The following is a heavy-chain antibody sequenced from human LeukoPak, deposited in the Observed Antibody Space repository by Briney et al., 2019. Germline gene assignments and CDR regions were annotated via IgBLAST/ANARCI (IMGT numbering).Heavy chain of an antibody. D-gene: IGHD3-22*01. Sequence: RRGSRKISGKGSGYSFTSYWISWLGQMPGKGLDWMGRIDPRDSYTNYRPSFQGHLTISAIKSISTPYLQWRGLRPSDRAMHYCARTSYYDSSGYYGLDYWGQGTLVTVSS. CDR1: GYSFTSYW. CDR2: IDPRDSYT. J-gene: IGHJ4*02. V-gene: IGHV5-10-1*01. CDR3: ARTSYYDSSGYYGLDY.